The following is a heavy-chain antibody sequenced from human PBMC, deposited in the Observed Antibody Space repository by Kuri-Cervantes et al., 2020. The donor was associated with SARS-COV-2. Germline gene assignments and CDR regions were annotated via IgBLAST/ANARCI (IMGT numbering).Heavy chain of an antibody. Sequence: ASVKVSCKASGYTFTSYGISWVRQAPGQGLEWMGWISAYNGNTNYAQKLQGRVTMTTDTSTSTAYMELSSLRSEDTAVYYCARSISGITGTTAAFDIWGQGTMVTVSS. CDR3: ARSISGITGTTAAFDI. D-gene: IGHD1-20*01. V-gene: IGHV1-18*01. J-gene: IGHJ3*02. CDR2: ISAYNGNT. CDR1: GYTFTSYG.